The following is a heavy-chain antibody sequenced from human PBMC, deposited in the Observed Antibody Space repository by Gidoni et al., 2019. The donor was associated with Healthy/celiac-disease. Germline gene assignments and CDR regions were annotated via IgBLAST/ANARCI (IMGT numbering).Heavy chain of an antibody. CDR1: GYTFTSYD. J-gene: IGHJ4*02. CDR2: MNPNSGNT. Sequence: QVQLVQSGAEVKKPGASVQVSCTASGYTFTSYDINWVRQATGQGLEWMGWMNPNSGNTGYAQKFQGRVTMTRNTSISTAYMELSSLRSEDTAVYYCARGRQIAAAGTLGYWGQGTLVTVSS. CDR3: ARGRQIAAAGTLGY. V-gene: IGHV1-8*01. D-gene: IGHD6-13*01.